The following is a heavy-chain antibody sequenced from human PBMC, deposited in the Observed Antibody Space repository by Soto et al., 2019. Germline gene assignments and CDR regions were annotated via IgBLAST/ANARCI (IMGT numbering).Heavy chain of an antibody. CDR3: ARDRQWLVRYYYGMDV. J-gene: IGHJ6*02. Sequence: GGSLRLSCAASGFTFSSYSMNWVRQAPGKGLEWVSYISSSSSTIYYADSVKGRFTISRDNAKNSLCLQMNSLRDEDTAVYYCARDRQWLVRYYYGMDVWGQGTTVTVSS. CDR1: GFTFSSYS. V-gene: IGHV3-48*02. D-gene: IGHD6-19*01. CDR2: ISSSSSTI.